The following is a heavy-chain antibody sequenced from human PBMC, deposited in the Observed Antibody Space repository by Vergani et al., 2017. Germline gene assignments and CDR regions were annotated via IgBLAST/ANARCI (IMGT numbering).Heavy chain of an antibody. CDR1: GGSISSSSYY. D-gene: IGHD3-9*01. Sequence: QLQLQESGPGLVKPSETLSLTCTVSGGSISSSSYYWGWIRQPPGKGLEWIGSIYYSGSTYYNPSLKSRVTISVDTSKNQFSLKLSSVTAAVTAVYYCARDSRYFDWPSTNYFDYWGQGTLVTVSS. CDR3: ARDSRYFDWPSTNYFDY. J-gene: IGHJ4*02. V-gene: IGHV4-39*07. CDR2: IYYSGST.